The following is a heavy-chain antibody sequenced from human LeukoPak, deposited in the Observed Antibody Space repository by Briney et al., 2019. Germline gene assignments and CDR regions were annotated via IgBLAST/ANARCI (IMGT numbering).Heavy chain of an antibody. Sequence: ASVKVSCKASGYTFTSYDINWVRQATGQGLEWMGWMNPNSGNTGYAQKFQGRVTMTRNTSISTAYMELSSLRSEDTAVYYCATLYSSSWYGGYYFDHWGQGTLVTVSS. CDR3: ATLYSSSWYGGYYFDH. D-gene: IGHD6-13*01. V-gene: IGHV1-8*01. CDR2: MNPNSGNT. J-gene: IGHJ4*02. CDR1: GYTFTSYD.